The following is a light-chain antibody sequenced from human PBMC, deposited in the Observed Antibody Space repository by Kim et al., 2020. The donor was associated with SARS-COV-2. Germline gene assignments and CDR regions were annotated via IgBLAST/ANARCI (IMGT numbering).Light chain of an antibody. CDR2: DVS. CDR3: SSYTSSSTYV. CDR1: SSDVGGYNS. V-gene: IGLV2-14*01. J-gene: IGLJ1*01. Sequence: QPALTQPASVSGSPGQSITISCTGTSSDVGGYNSVSWYQQHPGKAPKLMIYDVSKRPSGVSNRFSGSKSGNTASLTISGLQAEDEADYYCSSYTSSSTYVFGTGTKVTVL.